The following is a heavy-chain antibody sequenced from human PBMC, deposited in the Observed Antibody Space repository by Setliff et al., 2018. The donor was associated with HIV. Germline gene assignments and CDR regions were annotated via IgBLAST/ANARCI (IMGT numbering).Heavy chain of an antibody. J-gene: IGHJ6*03. CDR2: ISSRGGSV. D-gene: IGHD2-2*01. Sequence: GGSLRLSCAASGFTFSTSGVNWVRQAPGKGLEWVSSISSRGGSVYYADSVRCRFTISRDNANNLLYLQMNSLRAEDTAVYYCARDQEHIIVVSATGNMPGYLRYYYMDVWGKGSTVTVSS. V-gene: IGHV3-21*01. CDR1: GFTFSTSG. CDR3: ARDQEHIIVVSATGNMPGYLRYYYMDV.